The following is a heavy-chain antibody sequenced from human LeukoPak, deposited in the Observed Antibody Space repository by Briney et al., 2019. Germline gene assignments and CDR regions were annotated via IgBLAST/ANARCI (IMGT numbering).Heavy chain of an antibody. CDR3: ARLARPYGDSALDY. Sequence: GASVKVSCKASGGTVTSYAISGVRQAPRQGREWMGRIIPILGIAKYAQKFQGRVPITADKSTSTAYMELRRLRSEDTAVYYCARLARPYGDSALDYWGQGTLVTVSS. CDR2: IIPILGIA. V-gene: IGHV1-69*04. J-gene: IGHJ4*02. CDR1: GGTVTSYA. D-gene: IGHD4-17*01.